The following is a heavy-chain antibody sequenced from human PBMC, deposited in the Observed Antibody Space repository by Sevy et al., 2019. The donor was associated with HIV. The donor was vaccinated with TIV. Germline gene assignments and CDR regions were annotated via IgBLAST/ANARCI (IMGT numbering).Heavy chain of an antibody. V-gene: IGHV3-30*02. Sequence: GSLRLSCAASGFTFSSYGMHWVRQAPGKGLEWVAFIRYDGSNKYYADSVKGRFTISRDNSKNTLYLQMNSLRAEDTAVYYCAKAGCSSTSCYVGYYYYGMDVWGQGTTVTVSS. J-gene: IGHJ6*02. D-gene: IGHD2-2*01. CDR1: GFTFSSYG. CDR2: IRYDGSNK. CDR3: AKAGCSSTSCYVGYYYYGMDV.